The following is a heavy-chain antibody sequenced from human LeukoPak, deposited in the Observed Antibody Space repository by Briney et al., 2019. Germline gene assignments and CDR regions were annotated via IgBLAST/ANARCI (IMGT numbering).Heavy chain of an antibody. CDR1: GGSISGYY. CDR3: ARDSSGFGSLPGY. V-gene: IGHV4-59*12. CDR2: IYYSGTP. Sequence: SETLSLTCTVSGGSISGYYWSWIRQPPGKGLEWIGSIYYSGTPYYNPSLKSRVAISLDTSKNQFSLKLSSVTAADTAVYYCARDSSGFGSLPGYWGQGTLVTVSS. J-gene: IGHJ4*02. D-gene: IGHD3-22*01.